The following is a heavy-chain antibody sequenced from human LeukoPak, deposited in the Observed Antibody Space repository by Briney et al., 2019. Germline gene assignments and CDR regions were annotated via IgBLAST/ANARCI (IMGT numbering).Heavy chain of an antibody. J-gene: IGHJ4*02. CDR1: GYSISSGYY. V-gene: IGHV4-38-2*02. CDR3: ARAYSSSSIFDY. CDR2: MYHSGNT. D-gene: IGHD6-6*01. Sequence: SETLSLTCTVSGYSISSGYYWGWIRQPPGKGLEWIGTMYHSGNTYYNPSLKSRVTISVDTSKNQFSLKLTSVTAADTAVYYCARAYSSSSIFDYWGQGTLVTASS.